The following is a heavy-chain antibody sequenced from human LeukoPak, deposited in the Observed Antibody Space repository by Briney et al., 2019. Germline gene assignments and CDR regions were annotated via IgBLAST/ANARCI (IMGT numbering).Heavy chain of an antibody. CDR2: IKQDGSEK. V-gene: IGHV3-7*01. CDR3: AREVKRLGELAWDDYYYYMDV. D-gene: IGHD3-16*01. J-gene: IGHJ6*03. CDR1: GFTFSSYW. Sequence: PGGSLRLSCAASGFTFSSYWMSWVRQAPGKGLEWVANIKQDGSEKYYVDSVKGRFTISRDNAKNSLYLQMNSLRAEDTAVYYCAREVKRLGELAWDDYYYYMDVWGKGTTVTISS.